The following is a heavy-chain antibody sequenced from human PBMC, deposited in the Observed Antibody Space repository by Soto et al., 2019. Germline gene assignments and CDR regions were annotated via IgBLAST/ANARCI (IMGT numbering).Heavy chain of an antibody. D-gene: IGHD1-20*01. CDR1: GGSFSGYY. CDR2: INHSGST. Sequence: SETLSLTCAVYGGSFSGYYWSWIRQPPGKGLEWIGEINHSGSTNYNPSLKSRVTISVDTSKNQFSLKLSSVTAADTAVYYCARPGSYNWNDLPDAFDIWGQGTMVTVSS. CDR3: ARPGSYNWNDLPDAFDI. V-gene: IGHV4-34*01. J-gene: IGHJ3*02.